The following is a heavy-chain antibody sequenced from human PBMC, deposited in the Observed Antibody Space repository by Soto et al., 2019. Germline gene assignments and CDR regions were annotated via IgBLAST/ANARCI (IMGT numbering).Heavy chain of an antibody. J-gene: IGHJ4*02. Sequence: QVQMVESGGGVVHPGRSLRLSCAASGFTFSTFAMHWVRQAPGKGLEWVVVISYDATNKFYADSVKGRFTISRDNSENTLYLQMTSLRSEDTAVYYCARAPTSRLDYWCQGTLVTVSS. CDR3: ARAPTSRLDY. CDR1: GFTFSTFA. CDR2: ISYDATNK. V-gene: IGHV3-30-3*01.